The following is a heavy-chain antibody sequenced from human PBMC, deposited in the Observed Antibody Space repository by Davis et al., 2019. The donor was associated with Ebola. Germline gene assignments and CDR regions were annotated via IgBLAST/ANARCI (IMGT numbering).Heavy chain of an antibody. V-gene: IGHV3-11*06. J-gene: IGHJ4*02. Sequence: GGSLRLSCAASGFTVSTYYMSWIRQAPGKGLEWVSYISSSSSYTNYADSVKGRFTISRDNAKNTLYLQMNGLRAEDTAVYFCARGLYGDSVGFDYWGQGTLVTVSS. CDR2: ISSSSSYT. CDR3: ARGLYGDSVGFDY. D-gene: IGHD4-17*01. CDR1: GFTVSTYY.